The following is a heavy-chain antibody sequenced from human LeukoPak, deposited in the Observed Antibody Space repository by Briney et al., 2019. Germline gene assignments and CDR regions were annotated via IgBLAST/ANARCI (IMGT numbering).Heavy chain of an antibody. CDR1: GFTFSSYS. CDR3: ARGQQLVQDDAFDI. Sequence: GGSLRLSCAASGFTFSSYSMNWVRQAPGKGLEWVSSISSSSSYIYYADSVKGRFTISRDNAKNSLYLQMNSLRAEDRAVYYCARGQQLVQDDAFDIWGQGTMVTVSS. CDR2: ISSSSSYI. V-gene: IGHV3-21*01. D-gene: IGHD6-13*01. J-gene: IGHJ3*02.